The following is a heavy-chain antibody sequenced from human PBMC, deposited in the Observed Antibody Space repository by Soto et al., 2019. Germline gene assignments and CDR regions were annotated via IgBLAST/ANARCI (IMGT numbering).Heavy chain of an antibody. CDR1: GFTFSNAW. Sequence: GGSLRLSCAASGFTFSNAWMNWVRQAPGKGLEWVGRIKSKTDGGTTDYAAPVKGRFTISRDDSKNTLYLQMNSLKTEDTAVYYCTTAHYDFDEYYYGMDVWGQGTTVTVSS. D-gene: IGHD3-3*01. CDR3: TTAHYDFDEYYYGMDV. J-gene: IGHJ6*02. V-gene: IGHV3-15*07. CDR2: IKSKTDGGTT.